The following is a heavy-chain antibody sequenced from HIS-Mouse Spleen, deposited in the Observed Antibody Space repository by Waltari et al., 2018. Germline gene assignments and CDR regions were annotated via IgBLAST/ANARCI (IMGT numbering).Heavy chain of an antibody. CDR3: AREIPYSSSWYDWYFDL. CDR2: IYYSGST. CDR1: GGSLSSSSYH. D-gene: IGHD6-13*01. V-gene: IGHV4-39*07. Sequence: QPQLQESGPGLVKPSETRSLTGTGPGGSLSSSSYHWGWIRQPPGKGLEWIGSIYYSGSTYYNPSLKSRVTISVDTSKNQFSLKLSSVTAADTAVYYCAREIPYSSSWYDWYFDLWGRGTLVTVSS. J-gene: IGHJ2*01.